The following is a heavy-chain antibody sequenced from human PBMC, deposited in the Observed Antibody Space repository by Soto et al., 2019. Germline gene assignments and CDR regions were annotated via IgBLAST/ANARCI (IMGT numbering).Heavy chain of an antibody. Sequence: SVKVSYKASGGTFSSYAISWARQAPGQGLEWMGGIIPIFGTANYAQKFQGRVTITADESTSTAYMELSSLRSEDTAVYYCARVNRHRDGYNSWSFDIWGQGTMVTVSS. J-gene: IGHJ3*02. CDR1: GGTFSSYA. V-gene: IGHV1-69*13. CDR3: ARVNRHRDGYNSWSFDI. D-gene: IGHD5-12*01. CDR2: IIPIFGTA.